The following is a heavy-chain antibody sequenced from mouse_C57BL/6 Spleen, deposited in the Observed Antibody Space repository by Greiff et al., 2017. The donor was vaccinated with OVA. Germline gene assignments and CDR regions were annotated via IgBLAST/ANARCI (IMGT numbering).Heavy chain of an antibody. CDR3: ARRVVRGYFDY. V-gene: IGHV1-63*01. CDR2: IYPGGGYT. Sequence: VQLQESGAELVRPGTSVKMSCKASGYTFTNYWIGWAKQRPGHGLEWIGDIYPGGGYTNYNEKFKGKATLTADKSSSTAYMQFSSLTSEDSAIYYCARRVVRGYFDYWGQGTTLTVSS. J-gene: IGHJ2*01. CDR1: GYTFTNYW.